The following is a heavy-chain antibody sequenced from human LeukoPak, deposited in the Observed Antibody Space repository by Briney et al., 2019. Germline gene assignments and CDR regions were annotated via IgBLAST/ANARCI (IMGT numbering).Heavy chain of an antibody. CDR1: GFTFRDYY. D-gene: IGHD1-26*01. CDR3: TRPRWEGADYYYYYYMDV. CDR2: ISNTGITI. Sequence: GGSLRLSCAASGFTFRDYYMSWIRQAPGKGLEWVSYISNTGITIYYADSVKGRFTISRDNTKNSLYLLMHSLKAEDTAIYYCTRPRWEGADYYYYYYMDVRGKGTTVTVSS. V-gene: IGHV3-11*04. J-gene: IGHJ6*03.